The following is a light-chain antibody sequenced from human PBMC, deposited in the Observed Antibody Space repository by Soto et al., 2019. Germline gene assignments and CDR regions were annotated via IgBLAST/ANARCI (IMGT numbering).Light chain of an antibody. CDR1: RGSIASNY. CDR3: QSYAGSNVV. Sequence: NFLLTQPRSVSESPGRTVTISCTRSRGSIASNYVQWYQQRPGRAPTTVIYEDNQRLSGVPDRFSGSIDSSSNSASLTISGLKTEDEADYYCQSYAGSNVVFGEGTKLTVL. J-gene: IGLJ2*01. CDR2: EDN. V-gene: IGLV6-57*04.